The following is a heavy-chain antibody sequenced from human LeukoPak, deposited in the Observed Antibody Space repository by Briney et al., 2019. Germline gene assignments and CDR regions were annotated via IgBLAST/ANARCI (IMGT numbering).Heavy chain of an antibody. CDR3: ARGQRFPRSYLLF. CDR2: INHSGST. V-gene: IGHV4-34*01. Sequence: SETLSLTCTVSGGSISNYYWGWIRQSPGKGLEWIGEINHSGSTNYNPSLKSRVTISVDTSKNQFSLKLSSVTAADTAVYYCARGQRFPRSYLLFWGQGTLVTVSS. D-gene: IGHD1-26*01. CDR1: GGSISNYY. J-gene: IGHJ4*02.